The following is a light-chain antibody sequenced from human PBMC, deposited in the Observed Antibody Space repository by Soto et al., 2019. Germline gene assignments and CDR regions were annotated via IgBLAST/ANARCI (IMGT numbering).Light chain of an antibody. V-gene: IGLV3-25*03. Sequence: SYELTQPPSVSVSPGQTARITCSGDALPKQYAYWYQQKPGQAPVLVISKDSERPSGIPERFSGSSSGTTVTLAISGVQAEDEGAYYCQSADSSGISLIFGGGTKLTVL. J-gene: IGLJ2*01. CDR3: QSADSSGISLI. CDR1: ALPKQY. CDR2: KDS.